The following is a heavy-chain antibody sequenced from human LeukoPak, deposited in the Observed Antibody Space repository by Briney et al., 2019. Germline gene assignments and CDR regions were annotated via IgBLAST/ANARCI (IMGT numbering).Heavy chain of an antibody. J-gene: IGHJ4*02. CDR1: GFTFSSYG. D-gene: IGHD2-15*01. Sequence: XGSLRLSCAASGFTFSSYGMHWVRQAPGKGLEWVAVISYDGSNKYYADSVKGRFTISRDNSKNTLYLQMNSLRAEDTAVYYCARDPLLHPGYYFDYWGQGTLVTVSS. CDR3: ARDPLLHPGYYFDY. CDR2: ISYDGSNK. V-gene: IGHV3-30*19.